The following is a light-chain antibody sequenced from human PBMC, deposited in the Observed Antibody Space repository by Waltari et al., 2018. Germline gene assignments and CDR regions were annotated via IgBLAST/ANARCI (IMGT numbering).Light chain of an antibody. CDR2: GAS. Sequence: IVLTQSPGTLSLSPGERATLSCRASQSVSSSHIVWYQQKTGQAPRLLIYGASTRATGIPDRFSGSGSGTDFTLTISRLEPEDFEVYYCQHYDNSHPLTFGGGTKVEI. CDR1: QSVSSSH. CDR3: QHYDNSHPLT. V-gene: IGKV3-20*01. J-gene: IGKJ4*01.